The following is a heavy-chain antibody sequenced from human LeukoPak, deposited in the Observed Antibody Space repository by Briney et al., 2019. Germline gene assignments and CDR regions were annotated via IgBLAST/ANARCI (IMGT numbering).Heavy chain of an antibody. V-gene: IGHV3-53*01. CDR2: IYSDNT. J-gene: IGHJ4*02. Sequence: GGSLRLSCTVSGFTVSNSMSWVRQAPGKGLEWVSFIYSDNTHYSDSVKGRFTISRDNSKNTLYLQMNSLRAEDTAVHYCARRAGAYSHPYDYWGQGTLVTVSS. CDR3: ARRAGAYSHPYDY. D-gene: IGHD4/OR15-4a*01. CDR1: GFTVSNS.